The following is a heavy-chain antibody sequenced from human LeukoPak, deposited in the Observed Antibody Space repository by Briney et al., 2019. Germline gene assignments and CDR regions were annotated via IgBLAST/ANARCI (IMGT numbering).Heavy chain of an antibody. V-gene: IGHV1-46*01. Sequence: ASVKVSCKASGYTFTSYYIHWVRQAPGQGLEWMGLINPSGGSTNYAQKFQGRVTMTRDTSTSTVYMELSSLRSEDTAVYYCAKGPRITMVRGGQWYYYMDVWGKGTTVTISS. CDR1: GYTFTSYY. D-gene: IGHD3-10*01. J-gene: IGHJ6*03. CDR2: INPSGGST. CDR3: AKGPRITMVRGGQWYYYMDV.